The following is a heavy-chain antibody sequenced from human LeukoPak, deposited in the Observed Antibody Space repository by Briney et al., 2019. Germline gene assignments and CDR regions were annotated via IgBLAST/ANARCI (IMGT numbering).Heavy chain of an antibody. CDR1: GDSISSYY. CDR3: ARARRSCSSGRQGFYYYMDV. J-gene: IGHJ6*03. V-gene: IGHV4-59*01. CDR2: IYYSGTT. D-gene: IGHD6-19*01. Sequence: SETLSLTCTVSGDSISSYYWSWIRQTPGKGLEWIGNIYYSGTTNYNPSLKSRITISVDTSKNQFSLKVRSVTAADAAVYYCARARRSCSSGRQGFYYYMDVWGKGTTVTVSS.